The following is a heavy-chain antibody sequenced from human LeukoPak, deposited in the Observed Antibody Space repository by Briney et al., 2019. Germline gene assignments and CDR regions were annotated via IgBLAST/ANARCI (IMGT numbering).Heavy chain of an antibody. J-gene: IGHJ6*02. Sequence: ASVKVSCKDSGGTFISYTISWVRQARGQGLEGMGGIIHILGIANYAQKFQGRVTITADNSTSTAHMELSSLRSEDTAVYYCARDPDCGGDCYPLGSNGMDVWGQGTTVTVSS. CDR2: IIHILGIA. V-gene: IGHV1-69*04. D-gene: IGHD2-21*02. CDR3: ARDPDCGGDCYPLGSNGMDV. CDR1: GGTFISYT.